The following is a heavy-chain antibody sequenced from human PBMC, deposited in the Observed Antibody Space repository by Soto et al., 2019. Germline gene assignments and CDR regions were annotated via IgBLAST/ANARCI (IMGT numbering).Heavy chain of an antibody. CDR3: ARRGFGANGYLDY. V-gene: IGHV4-31*03. CDR2: IHSSGGS. J-gene: IGHJ4*02. D-gene: IGHD3-16*02. Sequence: SETLSLTCTVSGGSISSGNYYWNWVRQVPGKALEWIGYIHSSGGSYYTPSLNSRVVISLDASNNRFSLHLSSMAAADTAVYYCARRGFGANGYLDYWGQGTLVTVSS. CDR1: GGSISSGNYY.